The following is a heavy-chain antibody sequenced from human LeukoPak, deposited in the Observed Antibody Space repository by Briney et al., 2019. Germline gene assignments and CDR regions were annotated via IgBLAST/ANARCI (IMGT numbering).Heavy chain of an antibody. CDR2: MNPNSGNT. CDR3: ARGIVVVPAAIGGRRDWFDP. CDR1: GYTFTSYD. J-gene: IGHJ5*02. D-gene: IGHD2-2*01. Sequence: EASVKVSCKASGYTFTSYDINWVRQATGQGLEWMGWMNPNSGNTGYAQKFQGRVTMTRNTSISTAYMVLSSLRSEDTAVYYCARGIVVVPAAIGGRRDWFDPWGQGTLVTVSS. V-gene: IGHV1-8*01.